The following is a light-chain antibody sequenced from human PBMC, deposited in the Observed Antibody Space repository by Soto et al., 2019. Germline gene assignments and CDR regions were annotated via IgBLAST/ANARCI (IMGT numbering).Light chain of an antibody. V-gene: IGKV1-5*03. CDR1: QSINSW. J-gene: IGKJ2*01. CDR2: MAS. Sequence: DIQMTQSPSTLSASIGDRVTITCRASQSINSWLAWYQQKPGKAPKLLIYMASIVASGVPSTFSGSGSGTEFTLTISSLQPDDFATYYCQQYNSFSRYTFGQGTKLEIK. CDR3: QQYNSFSRYT.